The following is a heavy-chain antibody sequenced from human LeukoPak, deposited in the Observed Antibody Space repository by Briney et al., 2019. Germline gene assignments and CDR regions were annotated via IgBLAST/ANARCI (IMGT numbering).Heavy chain of an antibody. V-gene: IGHV1-46*01. D-gene: IGHD3-16*01. CDR3: ARHGGSYYFDY. J-gene: IGHJ4*02. Sequence: ASVKVSCKASGYAFTDYHIHWVRQAPGQGLEWMGIINPSGGTPTYAQKLHGRVTMTRDTSTNTVYMELSSLRSEDTAVYYCARHGGSYYFDYWGQGTLVTVSS. CDR2: INPSGGTP. CDR1: GYAFTDYH.